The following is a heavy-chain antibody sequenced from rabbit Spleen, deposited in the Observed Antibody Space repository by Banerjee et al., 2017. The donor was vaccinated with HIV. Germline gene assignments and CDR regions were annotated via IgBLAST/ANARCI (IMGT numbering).Heavy chain of an antibody. D-gene: IGHD2-1*01. CDR1: GFSFSSSYY. J-gene: IGHJ4*01. CDR3: ARAPWTYGDFIGVWGLYFNL. CDR2: IYGGSSGST. V-gene: IGHV1S45*01. Sequence: QEQLVESGGGLVQPEGSLTLTCTASGFSFSSSYYMCWVRQAPGKGLEWIACIYGGSSGSTYYASWAKGRFTISKTSSTTVTLQMTSLTAADTATYFCARAPWTYGDFIGVWGLYFNLWGPGTLVTVS.